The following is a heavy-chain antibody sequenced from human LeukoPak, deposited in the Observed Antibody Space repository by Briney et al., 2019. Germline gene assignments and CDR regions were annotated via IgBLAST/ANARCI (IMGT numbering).Heavy chain of an antibody. CDR3: TPVVGDMVFTNSY. J-gene: IGHJ4*02. Sequence: GGSLRLSCAASGFTFSASAMPWVSQASGKGLEWVGRIRSKPHNYATAYAASVKGRFTLSRDDSENTAFLQMNSLRTEDTAIYYCTPVVGDMVFTNSYWGQGTLVTVSS. CDR1: GFTFSASA. CDR2: IRSKPHNYAT. V-gene: IGHV3-73*01. D-gene: IGHD5/OR15-5a*01.